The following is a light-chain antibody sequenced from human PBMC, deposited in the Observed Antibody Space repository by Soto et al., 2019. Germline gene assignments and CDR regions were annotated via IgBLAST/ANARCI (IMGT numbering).Light chain of an antibody. CDR3: LQHENYPLT. V-gene: IGKV1-17*01. J-gene: IGKJ1*01. Sequence: DIQMTQSPSSLSASVGDRVTITCRASQTIGNNLGWYQQKPGKAPKRLVYATSSLQGRVPSRFSGSGSGTEFTLTLRSLQPEDFATYYCLQHENYPLTFGQGTKVEI. CDR2: ATS. CDR1: QTIGNN.